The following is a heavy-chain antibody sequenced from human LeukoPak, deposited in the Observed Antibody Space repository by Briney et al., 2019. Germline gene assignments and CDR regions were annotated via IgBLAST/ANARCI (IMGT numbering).Heavy chain of an antibody. CDR1: RRSFTNHW. CDR3: ARRHAPLAVVSDAFDI. Sequence: KDGESLQISGKGSRRSFTNHWIGWVRHMPGKGLEWKEIIYPGDSDTRYSPSFQGQLTMSADQSIDTAYLQWSSLKASDTAMYYCARRHAPLAVVSDAFDIWGQGTVVTVSS. V-gene: IGHV5-51*01. J-gene: IGHJ3*02. CDR2: IYPGDSDT. D-gene: IGHD6-19*01.